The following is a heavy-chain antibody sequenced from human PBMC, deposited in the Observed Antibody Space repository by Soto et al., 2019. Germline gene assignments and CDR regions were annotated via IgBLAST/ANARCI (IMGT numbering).Heavy chain of an antibody. Sequence: SDTLSLTCAVYGGSFSGYYWSWIRQPPGKGLEWIGEINHSGSTNYNPSLKSRVTISVDTSKNQFSLKLSSVTAADTAVYYCARGLSHYDILTGSYIGFDPWGQGSLVTVSS. CDR2: INHSGST. D-gene: IGHD3-9*01. V-gene: IGHV4-34*01. CDR1: GGSFSGYY. J-gene: IGHJ5*02. CDR3: ARGLSHYDILTGSYIGFDP.